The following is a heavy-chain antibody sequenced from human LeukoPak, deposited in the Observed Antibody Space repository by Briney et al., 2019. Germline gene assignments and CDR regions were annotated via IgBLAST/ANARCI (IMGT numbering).Heavy chain of an antibody. CDR3: AREGDSSSCFDY. J-gene: IGHJ4*02. D-gene: IGHD6-13*01. CDR2: IYHSGST. CDR1: GGSFSGYY. V-gene: IGHV4-34*01. Sequence: SETLSLTCAVYGGSFSGYYWSWIRQPPGKGLEWIGEIYHSGSTNYNPSLKSRVTISVDKSKNQFSLKLSSVTAADTAVYYCAREGDSSSCFDYWGQGTLVTVSS.